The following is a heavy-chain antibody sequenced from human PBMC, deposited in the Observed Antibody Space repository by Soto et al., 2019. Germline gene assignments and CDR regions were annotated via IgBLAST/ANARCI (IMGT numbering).Heavy chain of an antibody. Sequence: SETLSLTCTVSGGSISSSSYYWGWIRQPPGKGLEWIGSIYYSGSTYYNPSLKSRVTISVDTSKNQFSLKLSSVTAADTAVYYCAKGGSGSYSNAFDSWGQGTMVTVSS. J-gene: IGHJ3*02. D-gene: IGHD3-10*01. CDR3: AKGGSGSYSNAFDS. CDR2: IYYSGST. CDR1: GGSISSSSYY. V-gene: IGHV4-39*01.